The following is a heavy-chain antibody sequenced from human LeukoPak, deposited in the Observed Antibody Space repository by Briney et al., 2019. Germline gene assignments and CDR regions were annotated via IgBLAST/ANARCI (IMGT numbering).Heavy chain of an antibody. CDR2: TYYRSKWYN. CDR1: GDSVSSNSAV. Sequence: SQTLSLTCAIPGDSVSSNSAVWNWIRQSPSRGLEWLGRTYYRSKWYNDYAVSVKSRITINPDTSKNQFSLQLNSVTPEDTAVYYCARKGSSWQNWFDHWGQGTLVTVSS. D-gene: IGHD6-13*01. CDR3: ARKGSSWQNWFDH. V-gene: IGHV6-1*01. J-gene: IGHJ5*02.